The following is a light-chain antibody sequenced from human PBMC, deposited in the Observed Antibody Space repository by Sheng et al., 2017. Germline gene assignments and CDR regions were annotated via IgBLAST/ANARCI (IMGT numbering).Light chain of an antibody. V-gene: IGKV1-12*02. Sequence: DIQMTQSPSSVSASVGDRVTITCRASQDISSWLAWYQQKPGKAPNLLIYGASTLQSGVPSRFSGSGSGTDFTLTISSLQPEDFATYYCQQVTIYPYTFGQGTKLEIK. J-gene: IGKJ2*01. CDR3: QQVTIYPYT. CDR2: GAS. CDR1: QDISSW.